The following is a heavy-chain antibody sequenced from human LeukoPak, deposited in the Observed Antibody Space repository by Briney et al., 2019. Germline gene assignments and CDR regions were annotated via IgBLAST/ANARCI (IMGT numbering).Heavy chain of an antibody. V-gene: IGHV1-8*03. CDR1: GYTFTSYD. D-gene: IGHD5-18*01. CDR3: ARVSAMVKVGYYYYYMDV. CDR2: MNPNSGNT. J-gene: IGHJ6*03. Sequence: ASVKVSCKASGYTFTSYDINWVRQATGQGLEWMGWMNPNSGNTGYAQKFQGRVTITRNTSISTAYMELSSLRSEDTAVYYCARVSAMVKVGYYYYYMDVWGKGTTVTVSS.